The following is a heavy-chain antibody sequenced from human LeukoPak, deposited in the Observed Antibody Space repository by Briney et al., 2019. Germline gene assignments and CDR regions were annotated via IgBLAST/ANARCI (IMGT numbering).Heavy chain of an antibody. CDR2: ISGSGGST. D-gene: IGHD3-10*01. Sequence: GGSLRLSCAASGFTFSSYGMSWVRQAPGKGLEWVSAISGSGGSTYYADSVKGRFTISRDNSKNTLYLQMNSLRAEDTAVYYFXRGFGYYGSGSYSWGQGTLVTVSS. J-gene: IGHJ4*02. CDR3: XRGFGYYGSGSYS. V-gene: IGHV3-23*01. CDR1: GFTFSSYG.